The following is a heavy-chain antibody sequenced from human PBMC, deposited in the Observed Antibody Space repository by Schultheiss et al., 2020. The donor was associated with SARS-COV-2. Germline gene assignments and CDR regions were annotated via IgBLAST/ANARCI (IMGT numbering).Heavy chain of an antibody. J-gene: IGHJ4*02. CDR3: ARETSGYPGFDY. CDR2: IVVGSGNT. D-gene: IGHD3-16*02. Sequence: SVKVSCKASGFTFTSSAMQWVRQARGQRLEWIGWIVVGSGNTNYAQKFQGRVTITADKSTSTAYMELSSLRSEDTAVYYCARETSGYPGFDYWGQGTLVTVSS. CDR1: GFTFTSSA. V-gene: IGHV1-58*02.